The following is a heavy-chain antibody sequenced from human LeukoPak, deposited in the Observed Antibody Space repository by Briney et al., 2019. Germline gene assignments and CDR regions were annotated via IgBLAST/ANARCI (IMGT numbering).Heavy chain of an antibody. CDR2: IRYDGSDK. D-gene: IGHD1-26*01. J-gene: IGHJ3*02. CDR3: VKEVGAGAFDI. V-gene: IGHV3-30*02. CDR1: GFSFSGYG. Sequence: PGGPLRLSCAASGFSFSGYGMHWVRQAPGKGLEGVTSIRYDGSDKNYADSVKGRFTISRDNSKNMVFLQMSSLRPEDTAAYFCVKEVGAGAFDIWGQGTMVTVS.